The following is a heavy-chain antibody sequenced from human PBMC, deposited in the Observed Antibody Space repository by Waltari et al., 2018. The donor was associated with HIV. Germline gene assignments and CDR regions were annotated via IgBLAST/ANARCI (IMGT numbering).Heavy chain of an antibody. V-gene: IGHV1-18*04. J-gene: IGHJ1*01. Sequence: VRLVQSGGEVKNPGDSLKGTCKASGSQCTKYAVLWVRQAPGQGLEWMGWIHTYTGNTDSAEKFQGRVTMTRDTFTNTIYMELTTLKSDDSAIYYCVRDLSPMGKSGWYDSWGQGTVVTVSS. CDR1: GSQCTKYA. D-gene: IGHD6-19*01. CDR3: VRDLSPMGKSGWYDS. CDR2: IHTYTGNT.